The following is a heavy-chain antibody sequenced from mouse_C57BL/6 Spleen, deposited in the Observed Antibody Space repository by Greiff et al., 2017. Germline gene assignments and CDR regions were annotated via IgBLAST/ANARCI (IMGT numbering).Heavy chain of an antibody. J-gene: IGHJ2*01. CDR3: ARQDDCYPPYYFDY. Sequence: EVKLVESGGDLVKPGGSLKLSCAASGFTFSSYGMSWVRQTPDKRLEWVATISSGGSYTYYPDSVKGRFTISRDNAKNTLYLQMSSLKSEDTAMYYCARQDDCYPPYYFDYWGQGTTLTVSS. V-gene: IGHV5-6*01. D-gene: IGHD2-3*01. CDR2: ISSGGSYT. CDR1: GFTFSSYG.